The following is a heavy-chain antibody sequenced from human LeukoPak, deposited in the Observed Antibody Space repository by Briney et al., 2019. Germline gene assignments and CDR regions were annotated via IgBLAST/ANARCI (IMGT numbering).Heavy chain of an antibody. V-gene: IGHV1-8*01. CDR3: ASSHDYGDLTFDY. CDR1: GYTFTSYD. J-gene: IGHJ4*02. D-gene: IGHD4-17*01. Sequence: ASVTVSCKASGYTFTSYDINWVRQATGQGLEWMGWMNPNSGNTGYAQKFQGRVTMTRNTSISTAYMELSSLRSEDTAVYYCASSHDYGDLTFDYWGQGTLVTVSS. CDR2: MNPNSGNT.